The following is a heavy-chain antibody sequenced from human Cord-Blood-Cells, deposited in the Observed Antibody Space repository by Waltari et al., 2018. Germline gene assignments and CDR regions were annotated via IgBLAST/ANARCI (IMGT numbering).Heavy chain of an antibody. Sequence: QVQLQESGPGLVKPSETLSLTCPVSGYSIRSGYYRGWIRQPPGKGLEWIGSIYHSGSTYYNPSLKSRVTISVDTSKNQFSLKLSSVTAADTAVYYCARPSNWYFDLWGRGTLVTVSS. CDR1: GYSIRSGYY. V-gene: IGHV4-38-2*01. J-gene: IGHJ2*01. CDR2: IYHSGST. CDR3: ARPSNWYFDL.